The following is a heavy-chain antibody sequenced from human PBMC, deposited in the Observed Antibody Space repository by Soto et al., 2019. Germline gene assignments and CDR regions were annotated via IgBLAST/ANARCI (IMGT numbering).Heavy chain of an antibody. D-gene: IGHD3-3*01. CDR1: GYSFTSYW. Sequence: HGESLKISCKGSGYSFTSYWIGWVRQMPGKGLEWMGIIYPGDSDTRYSPSFQGQVTISADKSISTAYLQWSSLKASDTAMYYCARFFYDFWSGYSPNYFDYWGQGPLVTVPS. CDR2: IYPGDSDT. J-gene: IGHJ4*02. V-gene: IGHV5-51*01. CDR3: ARFFYDFWSGYSPNYFDY.